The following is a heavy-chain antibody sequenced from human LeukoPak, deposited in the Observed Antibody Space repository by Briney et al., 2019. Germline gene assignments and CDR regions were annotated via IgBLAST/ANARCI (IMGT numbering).Heavy chain of an antibody. CDR2: IYYSGST. J-gene: IGHJ4*02. CDR3: ARHLIAGGLQDY. V-gene: IGHV4-39*01. CDR1: GGSISSSSYY. D-gene: IGHD3-16*02. Sequence: TSETLSLTCTVSGGSISSSSYYWGWIRQPPGKGLEWIGSIYYSGSTHYNPSLKSRVTISVDTSKNQVSLKLSSVTAADTAVHYCARHLIAGGLQDYWGQGTLVTVSS.